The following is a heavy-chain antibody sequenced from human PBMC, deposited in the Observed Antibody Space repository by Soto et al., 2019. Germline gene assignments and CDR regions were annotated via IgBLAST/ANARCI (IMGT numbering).Heavy chain of an antibody. Sequence: QVQLQESGPGLVEPSGTPSLTCGVSGGSIGPPDWWSWVRQSPGKGLEWLGDIYHNGTTNFNPSLKSRLTMSVDKSTNQFSLRLTSVTAADTAVYYCAKVGGVGSMKVFFDSWGQGILVTVTS. CDR2: IYHNGTT. D-gene: IGHD3-16*01. CDR3: AKVGGVGSMKVFFDS. J-gene: IGHJ4*02. V-gene: IGHV4-4*02. CDR1: GGSIGPPDW.